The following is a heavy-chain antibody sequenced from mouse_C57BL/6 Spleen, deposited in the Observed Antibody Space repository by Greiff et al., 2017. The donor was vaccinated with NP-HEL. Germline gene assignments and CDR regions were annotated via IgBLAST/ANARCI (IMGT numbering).Heavy chain of an antibody. CDR2: IYPSDSET. D-gene: IGHD1-1*01. CDR1: GYTFTSYW. J-gene: IGHJ2*01. CDR3: ARGGYYGSLDY. V-gene: IGHV1-61*01. Sequence: QVQLQQPGAELVRPGSSVKLSCKASGYTFTSYWMDWVKQRPGQGLEWIGNIYPSDSETHYNQKFKDKATLTVDKSSSTAYMQLSSLTSEDSAVYYCARGGYYGSLDYWGQGTTLTVSS.